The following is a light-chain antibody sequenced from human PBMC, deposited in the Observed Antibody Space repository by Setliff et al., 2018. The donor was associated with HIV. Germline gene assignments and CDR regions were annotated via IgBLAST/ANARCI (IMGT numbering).Light chain of an antibody. CDR1: NIESKS. CDR2: YDS. Sequence: SYELTQPPSVSVAPGQTARITCGGNNIESKSVHWYQQKPGQAPVLVIYYDSDRPSGIPERFSGSNSGNTATLTISRVEVGDEADYYCQVWDSSSDVVFGGGTQLTVL. CDR3: QVWDSSSDVV. J-gene: IGLJ2*01. V-gene: IGLV3-21*04.